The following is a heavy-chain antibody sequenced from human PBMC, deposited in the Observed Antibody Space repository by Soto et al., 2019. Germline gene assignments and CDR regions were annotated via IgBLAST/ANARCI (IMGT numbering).Heavy chain of an antibody. D-gene: IGHD3-10*01. V-gene: IGHV3-21*06. CDR1: GFRFHTYY. J-gene: IGHJ4*02. Sequence: GSLRLSCAASGFRFHTYYMIWVRQAPGRGLEWVSSISPSSSFPNYADSVKGRFTISRDNGKSSVHLQMNSLRAEDTAVYYCARVGTDYGSGSPYYSDYWGQGSLVTVSS. CDR3: ARVGTDYGSGSPYYSDY. CDR2: ISPSSSFP.